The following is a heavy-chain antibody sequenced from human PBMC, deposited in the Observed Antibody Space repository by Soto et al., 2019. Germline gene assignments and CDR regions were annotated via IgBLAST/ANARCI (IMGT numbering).Heavy chain of an antibody. D-gene: IGHD3-22*01. CDR1: GASISSHY. CDR3: ARGGDSSGHHYYYYGMDV. V-gene: IGHV4-59*11. Sequence: PSETLSLTCTVSGASISSHYWSWFRQPPGKGLEWIGYIYYSGSTNYNPSLQSRVTISVDTSKKQFSLNLSSVTAADSAVYYCARGGDSSGHHYYYYGMDVWGQGTTDTVSS. J-gene: IGHJ6*02. CDR2: IYYSGST.